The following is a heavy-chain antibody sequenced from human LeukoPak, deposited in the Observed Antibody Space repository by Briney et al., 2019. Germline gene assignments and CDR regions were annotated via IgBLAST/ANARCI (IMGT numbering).Heavy chain of an antibody. CDR1: GYTFGSYL. Sequence: ASVKVSCKASGYTFGSYLLHWVRQAPGQGLEWMGFIFPSSGTTRYAQDFQGRVTMTRGTSTSTVYMDLNSLRSEDTAVYYCARDIVEISNTRGFDFWGQGSLVTVSS. D-gene: IGHD2-21*01. CDR3: ARDIVEISNTRGFDF. V-gene: IGHV1-46*01. J-gene: IGHJ4*02. CDR2: IFPSSGTT.